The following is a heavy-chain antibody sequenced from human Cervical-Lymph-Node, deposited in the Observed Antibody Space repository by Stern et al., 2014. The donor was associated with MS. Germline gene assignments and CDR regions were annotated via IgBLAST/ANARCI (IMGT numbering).Heavy chain of an antibody. CDR3: ARIAGYCSTTSCAPIDY. J-gene: IGHJ4*02. CDR1: DGSISSYY. D-gene: IGHD2-2*01. CDR2: ISYSGTT. Sequence: QLQLQESGPGLVKPSETLSLTCTVSDGSISSYYWNWLRQSPGKGLEWIGYISYSGTTNYNPSLKSRVTISVDTSKNKFSLKLSSVTAADTAVYYCARIAGYCSTTSCAPIDYWGQGTLVTVSS. V-gene: IGHV4-59*01.